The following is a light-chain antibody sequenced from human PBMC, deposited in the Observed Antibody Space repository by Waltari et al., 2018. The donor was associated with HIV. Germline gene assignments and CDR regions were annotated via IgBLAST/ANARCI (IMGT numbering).Light chain of an antibody. CDR2: WAS. J-gene: IGKJ1*01. CDR1: RGVLYSSNNKNY. V-gene: IGKV4-1*01. CDR3: QQYYSTPRT. Sequence: DMVITKPPASLAVSRGEGATINCKPSRGVLYSSNNKNYLAWYQQKPGQPPKLLIYWASTRESGVPDRFSGSGSGTDFTLTISSLQAEDVAVYYCQQYYSTPRTFGQGTKVEIK.